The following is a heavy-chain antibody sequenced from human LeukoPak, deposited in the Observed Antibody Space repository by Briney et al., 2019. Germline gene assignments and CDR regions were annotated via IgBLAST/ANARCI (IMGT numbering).Heavy chain of an antibody. V-gene: IGHV3-53*05. J-gene: IGHJ4*02. Sequence: GGSLRLSCAASGFTVSSNYMSWVRQAPGKGLEWVSVIYSGGSTYYADSVKGRFTISRDNSKNTLYLQMNSLRAEDTVVYYCAKSKVAALYYFDYWGQGTLVTVSS. CDR3: AKSKVAALYYFDY. CDR2: IYSGGST. CDR1: GFTVSSNY. D-gene: IGHD6-19*01.